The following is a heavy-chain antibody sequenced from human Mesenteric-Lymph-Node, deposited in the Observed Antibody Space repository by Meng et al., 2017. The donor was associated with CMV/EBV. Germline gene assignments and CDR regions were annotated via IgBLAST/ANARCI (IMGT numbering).Heavy chain of an antibody. J-gene: IGHJ4*02. CDR1: GYTFTDYW. CDR3: ARGKGDSTGWYNY. D-gene: IGHD6-13*01. CDR2: INTNSGGT. Sequence: ASVKVSCKASGYTFTDYWMHWVRQAPGQGLEWMGVINTNSGGTNSAQKFKGRVTMTGDTSISTAYMELSNLKSDDTAVYFCARGKGDSTGWYNYWGQGTLVTVSS. V-gene: IGHV1-2*02.